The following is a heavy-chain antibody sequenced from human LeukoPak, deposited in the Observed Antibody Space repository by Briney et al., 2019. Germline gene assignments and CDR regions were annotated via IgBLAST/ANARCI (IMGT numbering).Heavy chain of an antibody. CDR2: ISSSSSYI. CDR3: ARAGLGYYDSSGENYFDY. Sequence: GGSLRLSCAASGFTFSSYSMNWVRQAPGKGLEWVSSISSSSSYIYYADSVKGRFTISRDNAKNSLYLQMNSLRAEDTAVYYCARAGLGYYDSSGENYFDYWGQGTLVTVSS. CDR1: GFTFSSYS. D-gene: IGHD3-22*01. V-gene: IGHV3-21*01. J-gene: IGHJ4*02.